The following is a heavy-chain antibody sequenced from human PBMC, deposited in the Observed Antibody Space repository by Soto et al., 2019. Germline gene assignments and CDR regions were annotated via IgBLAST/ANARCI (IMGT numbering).Heavy chain of an antibody. CDR3: SRAATYDSAATEWYFDL. Sequence: VQLLESGGDLVQPGGSLRLSCAASGFTFSRYAMHWVRQAPGQGLEWVAVISYDGSKKYYADSVKGRFTISRDSSKNTLYLQMDSLRAEDTALYYCSRAATYDSAATEWYFDLWGRGTLVTVSS. J-gene: IGHJ2*01. D-gene: IGHD3-22*01. V-gene: IGHV3-30-3*01. CDR2: ISYDGSKK. CDR1: GFTFSRYA.